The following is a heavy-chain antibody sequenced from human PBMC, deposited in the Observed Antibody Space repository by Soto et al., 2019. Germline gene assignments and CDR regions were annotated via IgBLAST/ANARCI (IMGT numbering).Heavy chain of an antibody. CDR3: ARGPGLIGEEAFTKYFQH. Sequence: GASVKGSRKASEGTFSNYNNKWVRHAPGQGLEWIGRIIPILGIANYAQKFQGRVTITADKSTSTAYMELSSLRSEDTAVYYCARGPGLIGEEAFTKYFQHWGQGTLVTVSS. CDR2: IIPILGIA. CDR1: EGTFSNYN. J-gene: IGHJ1*01. D-gene: IGHD3-10*01. V-gene: IGHV1-69*02.